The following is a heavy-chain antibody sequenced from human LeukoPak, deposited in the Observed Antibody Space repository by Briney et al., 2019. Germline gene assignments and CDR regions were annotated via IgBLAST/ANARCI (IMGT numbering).Heavy chain of an antibody. V-gene: IGHV3-23*01. J-gene: IGHJ4*02. CDR1: GFTFSSSA. Sequence: GGSLRLSCAASGFTFSSSAMSWVRQAPGKGLECVSSISGSDGGTYYADSVKGRFTISRDNSKNTLYLQMNSLRAEDAAVYYFAKHLGATPSYYFDFWGQGTLVTVSS. D-gene: IGHD1-26*01. CDR3: AKHLGATPSYYFDF. CDR2: ISGSDGGT.